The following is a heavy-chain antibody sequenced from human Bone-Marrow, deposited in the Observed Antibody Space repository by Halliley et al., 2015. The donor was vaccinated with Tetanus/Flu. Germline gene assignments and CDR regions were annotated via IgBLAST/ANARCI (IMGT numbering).Heavy chain of an antibody. Sequence: SLRLSCAASGFTFHNYGFHWVRQAPGKGLQWVAVLSYDGNTKYSADSVKGRFTVSRDNSKNTVYLQMSSLKPEDTAVYYCAKDSLEYCRGGRCFGLLDFWGLGTLVTVSS. CDR2: LSYDGNTK. CDR3: AKDSLEYCRGGRCFGLLDF. J-gene: IGHJ4*02. CDR1: GFTFHNYG. D-gene: IGHD2-15*01. V-gene: IGHV3-30*18.